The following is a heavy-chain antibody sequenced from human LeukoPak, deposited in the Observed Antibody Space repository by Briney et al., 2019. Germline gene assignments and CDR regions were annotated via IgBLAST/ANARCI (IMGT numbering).Heavy chain of an antibody. D-gene: IGHD4-17*01. CDR2: IRSKANSYAT. CDR1: GFTFSGSA. J-gene: IGHJ4*02. CDR3: PSGDYRAFQGIDS. V-gene: IGHV3-73*01. Sequence: GGSLRLSCAASGFTFSGSAMHWVRQASGKGLEWVGRIRSKANSYATAYAASVKGRFTISRDDSKNTAYLQMNSLKTEDTPVYYCPSGDYRAFQGIDSWGQGTLVTVSS.